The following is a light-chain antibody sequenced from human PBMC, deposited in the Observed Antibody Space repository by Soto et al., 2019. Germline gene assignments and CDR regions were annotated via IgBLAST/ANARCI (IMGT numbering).Light chain of an antibody. Sequence: QSALTQPASVSGSPGQSITISCTGTSSDVGGYNYVSWYQHYPGKAPKLMIYEVSNRPSGVSDRFSGSKSGNTASLTISGLQAEDEAAYYCSAYRRGIIVFGGGTKVTVL. CDR3: SAYRRGIIV. V-gene: IGLV2-14*01. CDR1: SSDVGGYNY. J-gene: IGLJ2*01. CDR2: EVS.